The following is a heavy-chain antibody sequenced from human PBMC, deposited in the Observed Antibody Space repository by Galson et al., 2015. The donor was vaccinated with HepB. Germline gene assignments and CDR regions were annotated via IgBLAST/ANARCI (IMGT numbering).Heavy chain of an antibody. Sequence: SETLSLTCTVSGGSISSSSYFWGWIRQPPGKGLEWIGTIYYSGNTNYKPSLKSRITISIDMSKNHFSLKLSSVTAADTAVYYCARESSSSGIDYWGQGTLVTVSS. CDR3: ARESSSSGIDY. CDR1: GGSISSSSYF. V-gene: IGHV4-39*07. CDR2: IYYSGNT. J-gene: IGHJ4*02. D-gene: IGHD6-6*01.